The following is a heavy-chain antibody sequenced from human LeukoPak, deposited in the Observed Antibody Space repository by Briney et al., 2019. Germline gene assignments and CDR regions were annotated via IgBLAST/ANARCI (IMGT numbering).Heavy chain of an antibody. D-gene: IGHD1-14*01. J-gene: IGHJ6*03. CDR3: ARAGAGSNYYYFMDL. V-gene: IGHV3-21*01. Sequence: PGGSLRLSCAASGFTFTIYSMNWVRQAPGKGLEWVSSISSSSGYMNYADSVKGRFTISRDNAKNSLYLQVNSLRAEDTAVYYCARAGAGSNYYYFMDLWGKGTTVTVSS. CDR1: GFTFTIYS. CDR2: ISSSSGYM.